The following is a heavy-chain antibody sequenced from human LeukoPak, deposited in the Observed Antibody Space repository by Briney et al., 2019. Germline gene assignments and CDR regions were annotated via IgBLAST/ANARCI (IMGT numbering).Heavy chain of an antibody. CDR1: GFTCSSYA. CDR2: ISYDGSNK. V-gene: IGHV3-30*04. D-gene: IGHD3-22*01. Sequence: GGSLRLSCAASGFTCSSYAMHWVRQAPGKGLEWVAVISYDGSNKYYADSVKGRFTISRDNSKNTLYLQMNSLRAEDTAVYYCALPDSSGYYYFDYWGQGTLVTVSS. J-gene: IGHJ4*02. CDR3: ALPDSSGYYYFDY.